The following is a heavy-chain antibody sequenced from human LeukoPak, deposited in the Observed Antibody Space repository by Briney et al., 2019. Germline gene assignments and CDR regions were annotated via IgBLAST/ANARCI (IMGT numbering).Heavy chain of an antibody. CDR3: ARGYDFWSGYCLDY. J-gene: IGHJ4*02. CDR2: INPDGRTT. Sequence: GGSLRLSCTASGFTFDDYAMHWVRQAPGEGLVWVSRINPDGRTTSYADSVKGRFTISRDNAKNTVYLQMNSLRAEDTAVYYCARGYDFWSGYCLDYWGQGTLVTVSS. CDR1: GFTFDDYA. D-gene: IGHD3-3*01. V-gene: IGHV3-74*01.